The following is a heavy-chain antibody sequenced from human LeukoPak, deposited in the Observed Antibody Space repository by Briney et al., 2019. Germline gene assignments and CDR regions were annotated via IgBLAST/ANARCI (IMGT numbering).Heavy chain of an antibody. CDR2: IIPILGIA. CDR1: GGTFSSYA. D-gene: IGHD1-26*01. J-gene: IGHJ3*02. CDR3: ATTRIVGAADAFDI. Sequence: ASVKVSCKASGGTFSSYAISWVRQAPGQGLEWMGRIIPILGIANYAQKFQGRVTITADKSTSTAYMELSSLRSEDTAVYYCATTRIVGAADAFDIWGQGTMVTVSS. V-gene: IGHV1-69*04.